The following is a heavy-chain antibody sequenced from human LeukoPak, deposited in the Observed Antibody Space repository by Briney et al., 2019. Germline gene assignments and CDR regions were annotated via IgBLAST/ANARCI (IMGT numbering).Heavy chain of an antibody. CDR1: GFTFSSYA. Sequence: GGSLRLSCVASGFTFSSYAMSWVRQAPGKGLEWVSSISTSSSYIYYADSVKGRFTISRDNAKNSLYLQMNSLRAEDTAVYYCARRDDYGENFDYWGQGTLVTVSS. J-gene: IGHJ4*02. D-gene: IGHD4-17*01. CDR2: ISTSSSYI. CDR3: ARRDDYGENFDY. V-gene: IGHV3-21*01.